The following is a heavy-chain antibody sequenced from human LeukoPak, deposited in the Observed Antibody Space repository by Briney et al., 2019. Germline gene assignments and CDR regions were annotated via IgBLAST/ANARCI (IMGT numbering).Heavy chain of an antibody. D-gene: IGHD3-16*02. CDR3: ARETDTYMVMITFGGVIAMEP. V-gene: IGHV1-2*02. Sequence: GASVKVSCKASGYTFTGYYMHWVRQAPGQGLEWMGWINPNSGGTNYAQKFQGRVTMTRDTSISTAYMELSRLRSDNTAVYYCARETDTYMVMITFGGVIAMEPWGQGTLVTVSS. CDR1: GYTFTGYY. J-gene: IGHJ5*02. CDR2: INPNSGGT.